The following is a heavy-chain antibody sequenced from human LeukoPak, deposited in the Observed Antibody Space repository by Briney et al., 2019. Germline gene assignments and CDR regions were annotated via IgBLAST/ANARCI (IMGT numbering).Heavy chain of an antibody. Sequence: SETLSLTCTVSGGSTNSSSYLWGWVRQPRGKGLEWIGSVYYGGSTHTHPSLKSRLTLSIYTTDNQFFMGLTYARPAGTALYYCARLPGGSGWYYFEQWGEGTLVTVS. CDR1: GGSTNSSSYL. CDR2: VYYGGST. J-gene: IGHJ4*02. CDR3: ARLPGGSGWYYFEQ. V-gene: IGHV4-39*01. D-gene: IGHD6-19*01.